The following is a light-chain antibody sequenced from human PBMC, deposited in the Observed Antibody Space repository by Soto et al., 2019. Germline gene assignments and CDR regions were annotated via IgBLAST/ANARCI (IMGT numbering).Light chain of an antibody. CDR2: DAS. V-gene: IGKV1-5*01. CDR3: QQYNSYSKT. J-gene: IGKJ1*01. Sequence: DIQMTQSRSTLSASVGDRLTITCRASQSISSWLAWYQQKPGKAPKLLIFDASSLESGVPSRFSGSGSGTEFTLTISSLQPDDFATYYCQQYNSYSKTFGQGTKVDIK. CDR1: QSISSW.